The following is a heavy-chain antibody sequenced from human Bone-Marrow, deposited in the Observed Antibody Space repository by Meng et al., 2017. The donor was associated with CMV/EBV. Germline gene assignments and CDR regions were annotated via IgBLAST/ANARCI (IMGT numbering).Heavy chain of an antibody. CDR1: GFTFSSYE. CDR3: ATLPGVGAYGGEAFDI. V-gene: IGHV3-48*03. J-gene: IGHJ3*02. D-gene: IGHD1-26*01. Sequence: GESLKISCAASGFTFSSYEMNWVRQAPGKGLEWVSYISSSGSTIYYADSVKGRFIISRDNAKNSLYLQMTSLIAEGTSGYYCATLPGVGAYGGEAFDIWGQGTMVTVSS. CDR2: ISSSGSTI.